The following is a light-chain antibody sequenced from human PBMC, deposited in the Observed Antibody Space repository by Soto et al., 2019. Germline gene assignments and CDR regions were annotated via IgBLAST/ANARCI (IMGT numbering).Light chain of an antibody. CDR2: EVT. J-gene: IGLJ2*01. V-gene: IGLV2-14*01. CDR1: SSDIGDF. CDR3: SAFSDSNSRL. Sequence: QSALTQPASVSGSPGQSITISCTATSSDIGDFVSWYQQHPGKAPKVMIYEVTNRPSGVSHRFSGSKSGNTASLTISGLQAEDEADYHCSAFSDSNSRLFGGGTKLTVL.